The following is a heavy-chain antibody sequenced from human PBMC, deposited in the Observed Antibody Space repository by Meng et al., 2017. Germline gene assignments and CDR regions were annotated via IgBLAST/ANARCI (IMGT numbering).Heavy chain of an antibody. Sequence: QFRLVTSGAEVKKPGASGKVSCKASGYTFTSDGISWVRQAPGQGLEWMGWISAYNGNTNYAQKLQGRVTMTRNTSISTAYMELSSLRSEDTAVYYCARQYSSSWYWFDPWGQGTLVTVSS. CDR2: ISAYNGNT. D-gene: IGHD6-13*01. J-gene: IGHJ5*02. CDR1: GYTFTSDG. CDR3: ARQYSSSWYWFDP. V-gene: IGHV1-18*01.